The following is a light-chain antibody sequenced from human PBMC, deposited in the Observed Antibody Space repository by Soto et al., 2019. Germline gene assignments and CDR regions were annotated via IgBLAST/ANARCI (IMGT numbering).Light chain of an antibody. CDR2: WAS. CDR1: QSVLYSSNNKNY. J-gene: IGKJ4*01. Sequence: DIVMTQSPDSLAVSLGERATINCKSSQSVLYSSNNKNYLAWYQQKPGQPPKLLIYWASTRESGVPDRFSGSGSGTDFTLTISSLQAEDVAVYYCQQYHSTLLTFGGGTTVEIK. CDR3: QQYHSTLLT. V-gene: IGKV4-1*01.